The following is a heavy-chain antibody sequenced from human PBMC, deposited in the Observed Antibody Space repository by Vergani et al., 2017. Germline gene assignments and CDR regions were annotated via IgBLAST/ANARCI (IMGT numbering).Heavy chain of an antibody. D-gene: IGHD2-2*01. J-gene: IGHJ6*02. CDR1: GFTFSSYS. CDR3: ASTYCSSTSCPSDHYYYGMDV. CDR2: IYSGGST. V-gene: IGHV3-53*04. Sequence: EVQLVESGGGLVQPGGSLRLSCAASGFTFSSYSMNWVRQAPGKGLEWVSVIYSGGSTYYADSVKGRFTISRHNTKNTLYLQMNSLRAEDTAVYYCASTYCSSTSCPSDHYYYGMDVWGQGTTVTVSS.